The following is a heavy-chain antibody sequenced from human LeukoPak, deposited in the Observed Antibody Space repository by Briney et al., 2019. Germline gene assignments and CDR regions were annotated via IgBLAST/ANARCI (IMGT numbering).Heavy chain of an antibody. CDR3: ARDRVRGNSNPFFDY. D-gene: IGHD4-11*01. Sequence: PSETLSLTCTVSGGSVSSGTYYWSWIRQPPGKGLQWIGYIYYSGSTNYNPSLKSRVTISVDTSKNQFSLKLSSVTAADTAVYYCARDRVRGNSNPFFDYWGQGTLVTVSS. CDR1: GGSVSSGTYY. V-gene: IGHV4-61*01. CDR2: IYYSGST. J-gene: IGHJ4*02.